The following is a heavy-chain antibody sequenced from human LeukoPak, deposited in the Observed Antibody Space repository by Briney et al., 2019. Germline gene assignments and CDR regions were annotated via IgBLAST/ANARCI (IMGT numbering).Heavy chain of an antibody. D-gene: IGHD3-9*01. Sequence: GGSLRLSCAASGFTFSSYGMHWVRQAPGKGLEWVAVISYDGSNKYYADSVKGRFTISRDNYKNTLYLQMNSLRAEDTAVYYCAKDPPRRYFDWLVPRLDPWGQGTLVTVSS. CDR2: ISYDGSNK. CDR3: AKDPPRRYFDWLVPRLDP. J-gene: IGHJ5*02. V-gene: IGHV3-30*18. CDR1: GFTFSSYG.